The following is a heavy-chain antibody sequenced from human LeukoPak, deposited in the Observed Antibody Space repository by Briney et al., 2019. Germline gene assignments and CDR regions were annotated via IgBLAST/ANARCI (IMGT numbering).Heavy chain of an antibody. CDR1: GYTFTGYY. D-gene: IGHD2-2*01. J-gene: IGHJ4*02. V-gene: IGHV1-2*02. Sequence: VASVKVSCKASGYTFTGYYMHWVRQAPGQGLVWMGWINPNSGGSNYAQKFQGRVTMTRDTSISTAYMELSRLRSDDTAVYYCARDIVVVPAAAYYFDYWGQGTLVTVSS. CDR3: ARDIVVVPAAAYYFDY. CDR2: INPNSGGS.